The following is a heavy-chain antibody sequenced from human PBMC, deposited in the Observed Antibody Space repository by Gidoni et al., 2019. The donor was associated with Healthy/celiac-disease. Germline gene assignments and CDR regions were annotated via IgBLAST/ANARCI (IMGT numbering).Heavy chain of an antibody. V-gene: IGHV3-11*06. CDR1: GFTFSDYY. D-gene: IGHD3-10*01. CDR3: ASHTTTKSQGGSADNWFDP. CDR2: ISSSSSYT. Sequence: QVQLVESGGGLVKPGGSLRLSCAASGFTFSDYYMSLIRQAPGKWLEWVSYISSSSSYTNYADSVKGRFTISRDNAKNSLYLQMNSLRAEDTAVYYCASHTTTKSQGGSADNWFDPWGQGTLVTVSS. J-gene: IGHJ5*02.